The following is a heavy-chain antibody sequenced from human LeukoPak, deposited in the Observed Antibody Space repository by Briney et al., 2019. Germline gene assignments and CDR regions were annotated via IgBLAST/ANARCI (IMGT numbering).Heavy chain of an antibody. D-gene: IGHD6-13*01. J-gene: IGHJ4*02. Sequence: GESLKISCKRSEYSFPNYCIGWVRQMPGKGLEWMGIIYPDDSDTRYSPSFQGQVTISADKSISTAYLQWSSLKASDTAMYYCASTRGSSLVYFDYWGQGTLVTVSS. V-gene: IGHV5-51*01. CDR2: IYPDDSDT. CDR1: EYSFPNYC. CDR3: ASTRGSSLVYFDY.